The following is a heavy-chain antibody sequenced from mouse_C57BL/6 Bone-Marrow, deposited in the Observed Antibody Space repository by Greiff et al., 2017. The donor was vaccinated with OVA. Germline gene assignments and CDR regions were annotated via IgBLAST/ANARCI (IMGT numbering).Heavy chain of an antibody. CDR2: IDPANGNT. V-gene: IGHV14-3*01. D-gene: IGHD2-14*01. CDR3: ARSDYWSRYAY. Sequence: VQLQQSVAELVRPGASVKLSCTASGYNITNSYMNWVKQRPEQGLEWIGRIDPANGNTNYAPKFQGKATITADTSSNTAYLQLSRLTAEDTAIYYLARSDYWSRYAYGGQGTLVTVSA. CDR1: GYNITNSY. J-gene: IGHJ3*01.